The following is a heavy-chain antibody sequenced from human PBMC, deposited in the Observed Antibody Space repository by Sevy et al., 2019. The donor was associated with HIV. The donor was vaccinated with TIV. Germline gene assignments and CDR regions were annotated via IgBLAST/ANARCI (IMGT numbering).Heavy chain of an antibody. CDR1: GFTFNTHA. CDR3: AKALNPALESMIEVIFRTLKGFDV. D-gene: IGHD3-22*01. J-gene: IGHJ3*01. Sequence: GESLKISCVASGFTFNTHAMNWVRQAPGKGLEWVSVISGTGSSTYYADSVKGRFTISRDNSKNTLYLQMNSLRADDTAVYYCAKALNPALESMIEVIFRTLKGFDVWGQGTMVTVSS. V-gene: IGHV3-23*01. CDR2: ISGTGSST.